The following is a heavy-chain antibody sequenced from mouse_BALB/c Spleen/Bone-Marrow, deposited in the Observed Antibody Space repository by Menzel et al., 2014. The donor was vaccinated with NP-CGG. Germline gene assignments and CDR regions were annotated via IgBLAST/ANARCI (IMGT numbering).Heavy chain of an antibody. CDR2: TDPANGNT. D-gene: IGHD4-1*01. CDR3: ARWEYYAMDY. CDR1: GFNIKDTY. V-gene: IGHV14-3*02. Sequence: EVQLQQSGAELVKPGASAKLSCTASGFNIKDTYMHWVKQRPEQGLEWIGRTDPANGNTKYDPKFQGKATITADTSSNTAYLQLSSLTSEDTAVYYCARWEYYAMDYWGQGTSVTVSS. J-gene: IGHJ4*01.